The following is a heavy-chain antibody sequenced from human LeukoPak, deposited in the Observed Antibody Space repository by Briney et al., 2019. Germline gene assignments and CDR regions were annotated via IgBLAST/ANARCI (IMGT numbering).Heavy chain of an antibody. D-gene: IGHD1-7*01. CDR2: ISSSSSTI. CDR1: GFTFSSYS. J-gene: IGHJ4*02. Sequence: TGGSLRLSCAASGFTFSSYSMNWVRQAPGKGLEWVSYISSSSSTIYYADSVKGRFTISRDNAKNSLYLQMNSLRAEDTAVYYCARSPSGNWNYHYFDYWGQGTLVTVSS. CDR3: ARSPSGNWNYHYFDY. V-gene: IGHV3-48*01.